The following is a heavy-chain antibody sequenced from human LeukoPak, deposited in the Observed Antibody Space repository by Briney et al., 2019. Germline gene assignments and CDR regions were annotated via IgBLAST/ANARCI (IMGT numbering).Heavy chain of an antibody. V-gene: IGHV4-61*05. CDR1: GGSISSSSYY. Sequence: SETLSLTCTVSGGSISSSSYYWGWIRQPPGKGLEWIGYIYYSGSTNYNPSLKSRVTILVDTSKNQFSLKLRSVTAADTAVYYCARDRYYYDSSSYFSAFDTWGQGTMVTVSS. CDR3: ARDRYYYDSSSYFSAFDT. D-gene: IGHD3-22*01. J-gene: IGHJ3*02. CDR2: IYYSGST.